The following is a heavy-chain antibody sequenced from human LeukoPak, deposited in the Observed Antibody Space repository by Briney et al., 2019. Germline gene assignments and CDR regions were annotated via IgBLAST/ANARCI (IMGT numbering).Heavy chain of an antibody. D-gene: IGHD2-21*02. CDR3: AKEDCGGACYFDY. V-gene: IGHV3-23*01. J-gene: IGHJ4*02. CDR1: GFTFSNYA. CDR2: ISSSGDST. Sequence: GGSLRLSCEVSGFTFSNYAINWVRQAPGKGLEWVSAISSSGDSTYYADSVKGRFTISRDNSKNTMFLQMNSLRAEDTAVYYCAKEDCGGACYFDYWGQGTLVTVFS.